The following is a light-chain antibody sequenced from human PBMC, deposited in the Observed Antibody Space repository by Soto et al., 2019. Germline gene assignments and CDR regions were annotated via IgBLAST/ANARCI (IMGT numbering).Light chain of an antibody. J-gene: IGLJ2*01. CDR2: GNN. CDR1: GSSIGTNT. Sequence: QSVLTQPPSASGTPGQRVTITCYGSGSSIGTNTVNWYRQLPGTAPKLLIYGNNQRPSGVPDRFSGSKSGTSASLAISGLQSEDEAEYYCAAWDGSLNNVLFGGGTKVTAL. V-gene: IGLV1-44*01. CDR3: AAWDGSLNNVL.